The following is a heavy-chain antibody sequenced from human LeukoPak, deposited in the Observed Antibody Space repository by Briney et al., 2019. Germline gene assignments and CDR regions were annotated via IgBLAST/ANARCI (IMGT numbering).Heavy chain of an antibody. V-gene: IGHV4-59*01. CDR2: IYYSGST. CDR1: GGSISSYY. J-gene: IGHJ4*02. D-gene: IGHD3-22*01. CDR3: ARVPPYYYDSSGYFGY. Sequence: SETLSLTCTVSGGSISSYYWSWIRQPPGKGLEWIGYIYYSGSTNYNPSLKSRVTISVDTSKNQFSLKLSSVTAADTAVYYCARVPPYYYDSSGYFGYWGQGTLVTVSS.